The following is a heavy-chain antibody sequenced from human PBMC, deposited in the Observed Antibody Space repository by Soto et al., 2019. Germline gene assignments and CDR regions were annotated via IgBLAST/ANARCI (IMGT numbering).Heavy chain of an antibody. D-gene: IGHD2-15*01. CDR2: ISYDGRSE. CDR1: GFTCSIYG. V-gene: IGHV3-30*18. J-gene: IGHJ6*02. CDR3: AKDFPVVVVLSATSGLDV. Sequence: GGYVRLSCVASGFTCSIYGMDWVRQAPCEWMVWVGGISYDGRSEFYVDSAKGRFTRSRDNSKNTLSLQMIRLRREDTGVYYCAKDFPVVVVLSATSGLDVWGQGTTLAASS.